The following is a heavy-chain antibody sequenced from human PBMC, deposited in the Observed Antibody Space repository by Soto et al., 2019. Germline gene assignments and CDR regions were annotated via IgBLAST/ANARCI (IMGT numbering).Heavy chain of an antibody. CDR2: IYYSGST. Sequence: QVQLQESGPGLVKPSQTLSLTCTVSGGSISSGGYYWSWIRQHPGKGMEWIGYIYYSGSTYYNPSLNSRVTISVNTSKNQSALKLSSVTAAEPAVYYCAKGDGYNSPIAHWGQGTLVTVSS. J-gene: IGHJ4*02. CDR3: AKGDGYNSPIAH. D-gene: IGHD5-12*01. CDR1: GGSISSGGYY. V-gene: IGHV4-31*03.